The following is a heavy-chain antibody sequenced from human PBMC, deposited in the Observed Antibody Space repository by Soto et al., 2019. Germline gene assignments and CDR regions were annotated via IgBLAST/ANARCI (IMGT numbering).Heavy chain of an antibody. J-gene: IGHJ6*02. CDR2: ISGYNANT. CDR1: DNTFTDYG. CDR3: AATGCYYFGLDV. V-gene: IGHV1-18*01. D-gene: IGHD1-1*01. Sequence: QAQLVQSGSEVKRPGASVKVSCRCSDNTFTDYGINWVRQAPGQGLEWLGWISGYNANTKDAQKFQDRVTMNADTSTRTAYLEVRSLTSDDSGIYFCAATGCYYFGLDVWGQGTTVTVSS.